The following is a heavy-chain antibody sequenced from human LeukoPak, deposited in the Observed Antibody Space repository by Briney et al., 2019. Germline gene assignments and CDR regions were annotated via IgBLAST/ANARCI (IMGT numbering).Heavy chain of an antibody. V-gene: IGHV4-39*07. CDR1: GGSISSSSYY. CDR3: ARDGFLRMTAAAGHFDY. CDR2: IYYSGST. Sequence: SETLSLTCTVSGGSISSSSYYWGWIRQPPGKGLEWIGSIYYSGSTYYNPSLKSRVTISVDTSKNQFSLKLSSVTAADTAVYYCARDGFLRMTAAAGHFDYWGQGTLVTVSS. J-gene: IGHJ4*02. D-gene: IGHD6-13*01.